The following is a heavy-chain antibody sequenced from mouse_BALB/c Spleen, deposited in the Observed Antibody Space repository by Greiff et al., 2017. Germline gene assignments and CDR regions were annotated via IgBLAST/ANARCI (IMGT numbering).Heavy chain of an antibody. Sequence: EVQLQQSGAELVKPGASVKLSCTASGFNIKDTYMHWVKQRPEQGLEWIGRIDPANGNTKYDPKFQGKATITADTSSNTAYLQLSSLTSEDTAVYYCARSGSLYGYGAMDYWGQGTSVTVSS. CDR1: GFNIKDTY. J-gene: IGHJ4*01. V-gene: IGHV14-3*02. CDR3: ARSGSLYGYGAMDY. D-gene: IGHD1-2*01. CDR2: IDPANGNT.